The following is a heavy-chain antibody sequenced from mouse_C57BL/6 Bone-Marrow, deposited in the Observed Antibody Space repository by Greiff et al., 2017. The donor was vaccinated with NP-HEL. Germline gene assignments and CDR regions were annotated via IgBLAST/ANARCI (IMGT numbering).Heavy chain of an antibody. CDR1: GYTFTSYW. CDR2: IDPSDSYT. J-gene: IGHJ4*01. CDR3: ARPSLRGYAMDY. Sequence: QVQLQQPGAELVMPGASVKLSCKASGYTFTSYWMHWVKQRPGQGLAWIGEIDPSDSYTNYNQKFKGKSTLTVDKSSSTAYMQLSSLTSEDSAVYYCARPSLRGYAMDYWGQGTSVPSPQ. V-gene: IGHV1-69*01.